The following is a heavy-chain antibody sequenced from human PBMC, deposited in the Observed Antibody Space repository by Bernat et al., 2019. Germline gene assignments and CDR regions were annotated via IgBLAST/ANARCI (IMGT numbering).Heavy chain of an antibody. J-gene: IGHJ6*02. CDR3: AKDSADSSGWYTTLYYYGMDV. CDR1: GFTFSSYA. D-gene: IGHD6-19*01. Sequence: EVQLLESGGGLVQPGGSLRLSCAASGFTFSSYAMSWVRQAPGTGLEWGSAISGSGGSTYYADSVKGRFTISRDNSKNTLYLQMNSLRAEDTAVYYCAKDSADSSGWYTTLYYYGMDVWGQGTTVTVSS. V-gene: IGHV3-23*01. CDR2: ISGSGGST.